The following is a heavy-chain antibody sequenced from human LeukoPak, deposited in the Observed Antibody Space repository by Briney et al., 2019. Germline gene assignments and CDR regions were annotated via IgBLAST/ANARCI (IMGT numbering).Heavy chain of an antibody. Sequence: PSETLTLMCTVSDGPMSNYYGSWIRQPAGKGLEWIGRIYSSGDTEYNPFLKSRVTISVDTSKNQFSLRLSSVTAADTAVYYCARYGVVPSSHFYNLVQGTLVTVSS. D-gene: IGHD2-2*01. CDR2: IYSSGDT. CDR1: DGPMSNYY. CDR3: ARYGVVPSSHFYN. V-gene: IGHV4-4*07. J-gene: IGHJ4*02.